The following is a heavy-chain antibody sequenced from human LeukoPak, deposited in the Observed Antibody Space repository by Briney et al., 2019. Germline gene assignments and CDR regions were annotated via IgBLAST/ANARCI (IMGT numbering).Heavy chain of an antibody. CDR3: AKESSGGWYFDY. CDR1: GFTFSSYG. J-gene: IGHJ4*02. V-gene: IGHV3-23*01. CDR2: IPASGGST. Sequence: GGSLRLSCAASGFTFSSYGMHWVRQAPGKGLEWVSSIPASGGSTYYADSVKGRFTISRDNSKNSLYLQMNSLRAEDTAVYYCAKESSGGWYFDYWGQGTLVTVSS. D-gene: IGHD6-19*01.